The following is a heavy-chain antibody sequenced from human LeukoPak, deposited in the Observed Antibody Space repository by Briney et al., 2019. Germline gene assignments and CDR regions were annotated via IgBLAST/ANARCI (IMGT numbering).Heavy chain of an antibody. CDR2: VYHGGNT. Sequence: PSETLSLTCTVSGYSISNGYCWGWIRQPPGKGLEFIGSVYHGGNTYYKASLKSRVTISLDTSKNQFSLRLSSVTAADTAVYYCARSYSGSFLYWGQGSLVTVSS. CDR3: ARSYSGSFLY. CDR1: GYSISNGYC. J-gene: IGHJ1*01. D-gene: IGHD1-26*01. V-gene: IGHV4-38-2*02.